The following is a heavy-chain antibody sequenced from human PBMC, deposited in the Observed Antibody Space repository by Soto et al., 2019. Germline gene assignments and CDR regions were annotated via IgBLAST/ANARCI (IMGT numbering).Heavy chain of an antibody. CDR3: ATSTWDIVVVPAAKEAYYYYGMDV. CDR1: GYTFTGYY. J-gene: IGHJ6*02. CDR2: INPNSGGT. V-gene: IGHV1-2*04. Sequence: ASVKVSCKASGYTFTGYYMHWVRQAPGQGLEWMGWINPNSGGTNYAQKFQGWVTMTRDTSISTAYMELSRLRSDDTAVYYCATSTWDIVVVPAAKEAYYYYGMDVWGQGTTVTAP. D-gene: IGHD2-2*01.